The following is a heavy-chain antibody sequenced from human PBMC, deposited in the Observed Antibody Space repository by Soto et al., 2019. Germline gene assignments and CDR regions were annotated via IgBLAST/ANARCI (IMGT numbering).Heavy chain of an antibody. CDR3: ARVGYYYGSGSYDAFDI. CDR1: GDSVSSNSAA. D-gene: IGHD3-10*01. Sequence: KQSQTLSLTCAISGDSVSSNSAAWNWIRQSPSRGLEWLGRTYYRSKWYNDYAVSVKSRITINPDTSKNQFSLQLNSVNTENTAVYYCARVGYYYGSGSYDAFDIWGQGTMVTVSS. CDR2: TYYRSKWYN. J-gene: IGHJ3*02. V-gene: IGHV6-1*01.